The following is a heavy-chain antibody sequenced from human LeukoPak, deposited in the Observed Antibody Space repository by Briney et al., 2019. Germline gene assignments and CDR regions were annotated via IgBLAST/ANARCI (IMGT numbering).Heavy chain of an antibody. CDR1: GFTFSSYS. Sequence: GGSLRLSCAASGFTFSSYSMNWVRQAPGKGLEWVSYISSSSSTIYYADSVKGRFTISRDNAKNSLYLQMNSLRAEDTAVYYCARGTSYSSSSGGDYWGQGTLVTVSS. CDR2: ISSSSSTI. V-gene: IGHV3-48*01. J-gene: IGHJ4*02. CDR3: ARGTSYSSSSGGDY. D-gene: IGHD6-6*01.